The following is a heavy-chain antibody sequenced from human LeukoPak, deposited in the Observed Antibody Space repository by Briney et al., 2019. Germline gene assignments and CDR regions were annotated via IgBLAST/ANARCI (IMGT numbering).Heavy chain of an antibody. CDR2: ISPTGSTT. CDR3: ARGPNRNWCGLDL. J-gene: IGHJ5*02. Sequence: GSLTLSCTASGFSFSGHCMHWARPLPGKGLVWVSRISPTGSTTSYTDSVKGPFTASRDNAKNTLYLEVNNLSAGDTAVYSCARGPNRNWCGLDLWGQGTLLTVSS. CDR1: GFSFSGHC. V-gene: IGHV3-74*01. D-gene: IGHD1-1*01.